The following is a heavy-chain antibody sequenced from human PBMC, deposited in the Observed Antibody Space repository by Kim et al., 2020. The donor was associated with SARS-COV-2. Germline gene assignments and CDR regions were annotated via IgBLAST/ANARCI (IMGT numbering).Heavy chain of an antibody. J-gene: IGHJ6*02. CDR2: ISYDGSNK. Sequence: GGSLRLSCAASGFTFSSYGMHWVRQAPGKGLEWVAVISYDGSNKYYADSVKGRFTISRDNSKNTLYLQMNSLRAEDTAVYYCAKVGGAHYYYGMDVWGQGTTVTVSS. D-gene: IGHD3-16*01. CDR1: GFTFSSYG. CDR3: AKVGGAHYYYGMDV. V-gene: IGHV3-30*18.